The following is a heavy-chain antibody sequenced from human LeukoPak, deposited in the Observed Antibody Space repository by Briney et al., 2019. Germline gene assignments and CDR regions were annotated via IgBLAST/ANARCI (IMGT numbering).Heavy chain of an antibody. CDR2: MNPNSGNT. CDR1: GYTFTSYG. CDR3: ARGHIAARGPPGSIWFDP. V-gene: IGHV1-8*03. Sequence: ASVKVSCKVSGYTFTSYGISWVRQATGQGLEWMGWMNPNSGNTGYAQKFQGRVTITRNTSISTAYMELSSLRSEDTAVYYCARGHIAARGPPGSIWFDPWGQGTLVTVSS. J-gene: IGHJ5*02. D-gene: IGHD6-6*01.